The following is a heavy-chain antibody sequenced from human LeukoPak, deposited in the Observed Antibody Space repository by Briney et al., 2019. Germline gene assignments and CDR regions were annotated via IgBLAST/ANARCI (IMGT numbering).Heavy chain of an antibody. D-gene: IGHD3-10*01. CDR1: GFSLRTGGGG. V-gene: IGHV2-5*02. CDR2: IYWDDDK. Sequence: SGPTLVNPPQTLTLTCTFSGFSLRTGGGGVGWIRQPPGKALEWLPLIYWDDDKRYSPSLKSRLTITKDTSKNQVVLTMTNMDPVDTATYYCAHRPPPMVRGVYAFDIWGQGTMVTVSS. CDR3: AHRPPPMVRGVYAFDI. J-gene: IGHJ3*02.